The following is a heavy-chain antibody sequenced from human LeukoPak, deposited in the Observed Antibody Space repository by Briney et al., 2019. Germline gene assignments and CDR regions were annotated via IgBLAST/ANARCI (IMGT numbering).Heavy chain of an antibody. J-gene: IGHJ6*02. V-gene: IGHV1-69*13. CDR2: IIPIFGTA. D-gene: IGHD2-2*01. Sequence: ASVTVSCTASGGTFSSYAISWVRQAPGQGLEWMGGIIPIFGTANYAQKFQGRVTITADESTSTAYMELSSLRSEDTAVYYCARVVVPAAIAPGMDVWGQGTTVTVSS. CDR1: GGTFSSYA. CDR3: ARVVVPAAIAPGMDV.